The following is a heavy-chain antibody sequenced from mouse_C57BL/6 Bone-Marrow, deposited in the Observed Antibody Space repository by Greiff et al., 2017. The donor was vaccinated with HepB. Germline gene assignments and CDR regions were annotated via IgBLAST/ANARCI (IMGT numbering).Heavy chain of an antibody. J-gene: IGHJ2*01. D-gene: IGHD2-13*01. CDR2: ISSGGSYT. Sequence: EVQVVESGGDLVKPGGSLKLSCAASGFTFSSYGMSWVRQTPDKRLEWVATISSGGSYTYYPDSVKGRFTISRDNAKNTLYLQMSSLKAEDTAMYYCASRTNYFDYWGQGTTLTVSS. CDR1: GFTFSSYG. V-gene: IGHV5-6*01. CDR3: ASRTNYFDY.